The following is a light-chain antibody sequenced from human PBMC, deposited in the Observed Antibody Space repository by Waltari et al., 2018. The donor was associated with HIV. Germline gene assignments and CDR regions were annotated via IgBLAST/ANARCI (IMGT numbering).Light chain of an antibody. J-gene: IGKJ2*01. CDR1: QSLLSSSNNNKS. CDR3: QQYYSAPYT. CDR2: WTA. Sequence: DIVMTQSPDSLAVSLGERATINCKSSQSLLSSSNNNKSLAWYQQKPGQPPTLLIYWTATRNSGVPDRFSGSGSGTEFTLTISSLQAEDVAVYDCQQYYSAPYTFGQGTKLGIK. V-gene: IGKV4-1*01.